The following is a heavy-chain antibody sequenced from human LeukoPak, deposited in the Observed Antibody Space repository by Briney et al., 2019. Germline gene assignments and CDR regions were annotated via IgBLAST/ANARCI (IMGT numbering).Heavy chain of an antibody. CDR3: ARAPHCSSTSCYMPYYFDY. CDR2: IGTAGDT. CDR1: GFTFSSYD. V-gene: IGHV3-13*01. J-gene: IGHJ4*02. Sequence: GGSLRLSCAASGFTFSSYDIHWVRQATGKGLEWVSAIGTAGDTYYPGSVKGRFTISRENAKNSLYLQMNSLRAGDTAVYYCARAPHCSSTSCYMPYYFDYWGQGTLVTVSS. D-gene: IGHD2-2*02.